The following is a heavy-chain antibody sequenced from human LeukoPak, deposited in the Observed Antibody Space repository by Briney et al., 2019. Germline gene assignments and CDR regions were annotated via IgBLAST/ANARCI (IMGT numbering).Heavy chain of an antibody. Sequence: PGGSLRLSCAAPRFTFNSYTMSWVRQAPGKGLEWVSSISSSSNYIYYADSVKGRFTISRDNAKNSLYLQMKSLRAEDTAVYYCARTQWFGDPTAEREAFDIWGQGTMVTDSS. CDR1: RFTFNSYT. CDR2: ISSSSNYI. V-gene: IGHV3-21*01. J-gene: IGHJ3*02. CDR3: ARTQWFGDPTAEREAFDI. D-gene: IGHD3-10*01.